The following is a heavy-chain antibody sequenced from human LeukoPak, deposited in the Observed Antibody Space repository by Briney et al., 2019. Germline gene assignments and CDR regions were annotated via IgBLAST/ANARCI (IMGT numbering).Heavy chain of an antibody. J-gene: IGHJ5*02. CDR2: INPNSGGT. CDR1: GYTFTGYY. Sequence: ASVKVSCKASGYTFTGYYMHWVRQAPGQGLEWMGRINPNSGGTNYAQKFQGRVTMTRDTSICTAYMELSRLRSDDTAVYYCARDLQLVPYNWFDPWGQGTLVTVSS. D-gene: IGHD6-13*01. V-gene: IGHV1-2*06. CDR3: ARDLQLVPYNWFDP.